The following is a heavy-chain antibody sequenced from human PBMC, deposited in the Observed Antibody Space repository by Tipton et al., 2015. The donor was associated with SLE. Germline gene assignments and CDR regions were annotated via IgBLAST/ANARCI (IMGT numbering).Heavy chain of an antibody. CDR1: GFTFSSYG. CDR3: AKDRPQWLVQGYFDY. V-gene: IGHV3-30*02. Sequence: SLRLSCAASGFTFSSYGMHWVRQAPGKGLEWVAFIRYDGSNKYYADSVKGRFTISRDNSKNTLYLQMNSLRAEDTAVYYCAKDRPQWLVQGYFDYWGQGTLVTVSS. CDR2: IRYDGSNK. J-gene: IGHJ4*02. D-gene: IGHD6-19*01.